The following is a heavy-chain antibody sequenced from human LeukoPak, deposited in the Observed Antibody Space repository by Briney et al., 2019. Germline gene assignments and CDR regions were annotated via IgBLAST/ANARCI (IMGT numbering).Heavy chain of an antibody. Sequence: AGGSLRLSCAASGFTFSGYYMSWIRQAPGKGLEWVSYISSSGSTMYYPDSVKGRFTISRDNAKNSLFLQKNSLRAEDTAVYFCARTRKDYYDNSGPFDSWGQGTLVTVSS. CDR3: ARTRKDYYDNSGPFDS. D-gene: IGHD3-22*01. V-gene: IGHV3-11*01. CDR2: ISSSGSTM. J-gene: IGHJ4*02. CDR1: GFTFSGYY.